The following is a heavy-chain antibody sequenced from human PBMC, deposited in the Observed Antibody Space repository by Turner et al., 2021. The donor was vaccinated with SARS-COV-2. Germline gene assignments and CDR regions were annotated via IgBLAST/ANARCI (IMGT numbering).Heavy chain of an antibody. CDR3: ARGDRSGGSCYDLDY. CDR2: MNPSSGNP. CDR1: GYPLHSYD. J-gene: IGHJ4*02. Sequence: QVQLVQSEAEVQKPGASVKVSCKASGYPLHSYDINWVRQATGQGCESMGWMNPSSGNPADAQKFQVRVTRTRNTSRSTAYMELSSLRSKDTAAYYCARGDRSGGSCYDLDYWGQGTLVTVSS. D-gene: IGHD2-15*01. V-gene: IGHV1-8*01.